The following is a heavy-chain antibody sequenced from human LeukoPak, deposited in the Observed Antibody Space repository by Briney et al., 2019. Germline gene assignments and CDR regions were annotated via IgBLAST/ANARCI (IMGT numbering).Heavy chain of an antibody. J-gene: IGHJ6*02. CDR1: GGSISSSHW. D-gene: IGHD3-10*01. Sequence: PSGTLSLTCAVSGGSISSSHWWSWVRQPPGKGLEWIGEIYHSGGTNYNPSLKNRVTISVDKSKNQFSLKVNSVTATDTAVYYCARVKNYYGSGSYYRYYGMDVWGQGTTVTVSS. V-gene: IGHV4-4*02. CDR3: ARVKNYYGSGSYYRYYGMDV. CDR2: IYHSGGT.